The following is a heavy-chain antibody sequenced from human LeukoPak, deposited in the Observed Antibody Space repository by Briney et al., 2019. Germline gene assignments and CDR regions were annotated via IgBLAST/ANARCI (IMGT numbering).Heavy chain of an antibody. Sequence: PSETLSLTCTVSGGSISSGRYYWSWIRQPAGKGLEWIGSISTSGRTNYNPSLKCRVTISVDTSKHQFSLKLSSVTAADTAVYDCARESPSSSSLRICYYYYYMDVWGKGTTVTVSS. D-gene: IGHD2-2*01. CDR2: ISTSGRT. V-gene: IGHV4-61*02. CDR3: ARESPSSSSLRICYYYYYMDV. CDR1: GGSISSGRYY. J-gene: IGHJ6*03.